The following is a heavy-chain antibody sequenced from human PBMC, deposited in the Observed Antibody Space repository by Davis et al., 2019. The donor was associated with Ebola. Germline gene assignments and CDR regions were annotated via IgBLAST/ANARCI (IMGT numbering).Heavy chain of an antibody. Sequence: GGSLRLSCAASGFTFSSYAMSWVRQAPGKGLEWVGFIRSKAYGGTTEYAASVKGRFTISRDDSKSIAYLQMNNLKTEDTAVYYCTRDNPMPYYDILTGYDYYYYGMDVWGQGTTVTVSS. D-gene: IGHD3-9*01. CDR3: TRDNPMPYYDILTGYDYYYYGMDV. CDR1: GFTFSSYA. V-gene: IGHV3-49*04. CDR2: IRSKAYGGTT. J-gene: IGHJ6*02.